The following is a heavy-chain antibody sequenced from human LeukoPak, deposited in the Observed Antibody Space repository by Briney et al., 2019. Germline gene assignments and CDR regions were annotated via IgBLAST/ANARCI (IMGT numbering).Heavy chain of an antibody. CDR2: IYTSGSA. CDR3: ARDRREYYDSSGYYWVNDY. V-gene: IGHV4-4*07. Sequence: SETLSPTCTVSGGSISSYYWSWIRQPAGKGLEWIGRIYTSGSANYNPSLKSRVTMSVDTSKNQFSLKLSSVPAADTAVYYCARDRREYYDSSGYYWVNDYWGQGTLVTVSS. CDR1: GGSISSYY. J-gene: IGHJ4*02. D-gene: IGHD3-22*01.